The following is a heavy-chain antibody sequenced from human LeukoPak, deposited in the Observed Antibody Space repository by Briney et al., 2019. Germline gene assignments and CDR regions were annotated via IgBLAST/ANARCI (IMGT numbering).Heavy chain of an antibody. Sequence: PGGSLRLSCAASGFTFSSYAMSWVRQAPGKGLEWVSAISGSGGSTYYADSAKGRFTISRDNSKNTLYLQMNSLRAEDTAVYYCAKRSPRYSSSWYGRATYRLDYWGQGTLVTVSS. CDR3: AKRSPRYSSSWYGRATYRLDY. J-gene: IGHJ4*02. V-gene: IGHV3-23*01. CDR1: GFTFSSYA. D-gene: IGHD6-13*01. CDR2: ISGSGGST.